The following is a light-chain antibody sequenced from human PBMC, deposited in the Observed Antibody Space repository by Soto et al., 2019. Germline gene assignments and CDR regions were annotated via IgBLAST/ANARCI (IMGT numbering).Light chain of an antibody. Sequence: IVLTQSPGTLSLSPGERATLSCRASQSVTSTYLAWFQHKPGQAPRLLIYGTSNRATDIPDRFSGSGSGTDFSLTISRLEPEDFAVYYCQHYGNSVFTFGHGTRL. V-gene: IGKV3-20*01. J-gene: IGKJ5*01. CDR3: QHYGNSVFT. CDR2: GTS. CDR1: QSVTSTY.